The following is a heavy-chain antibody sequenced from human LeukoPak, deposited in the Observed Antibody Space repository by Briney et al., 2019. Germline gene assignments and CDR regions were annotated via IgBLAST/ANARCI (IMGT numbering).Heavy chain of an antibody. Sequence: ASVKVSCKASGGTFSSYAISWVRQAPGQGLEWVGGIIPIFGTANYAQKFQGRVTITADKSTSTAYMELSSLRSEDTAVYYCASEGTSGYRYYYYYMDVWGKGTTVTVSS. CDR3: ASEGTSGYRYYYYYMDV. J-gene: IGHJ6*03. CDR2: IIPIFGTA. V-gene: IGHV1-69*06. D-gene: IGHD2-2*01. CDR1: GGTFSSYA.